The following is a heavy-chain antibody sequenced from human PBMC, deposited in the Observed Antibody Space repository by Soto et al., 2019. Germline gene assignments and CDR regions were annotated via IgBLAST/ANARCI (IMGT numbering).Heavy chain of an antibody. Sequence: VRQAPGKGLEWVSSISSSSSYIYYADSVKGRFTISRDNAKNSLYLQMNSLRAEDTAVYYCARDSVLWFGELLSRDYYYYYGMDVWGQGTTVTVSS. V-gene: IGHV3-21*01. D-gene: IGHD3-10*01. CDR2: ISSSSSYI. CDR3: ARDSVLWFGELLSRDYYYYYGMDV. J-gene: IGHJ6*02.